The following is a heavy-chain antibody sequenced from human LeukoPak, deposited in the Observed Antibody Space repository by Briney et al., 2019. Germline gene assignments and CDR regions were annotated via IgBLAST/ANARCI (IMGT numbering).Heavy chain of an antibody. V-gene: IGHV1-2*02. CDR1: GYTFTDYY. Sequence: ASVKVSCKASGYTFTDYYMHWVRQAPGQGLEWMGWINPNSGGTNYAQNFQGRVTMTTDTSTSTAYMELRSLRSDDTAVYYCARDPTTYYYYYGMDVWGQGTTVTVSS. J-gene: IGHJ6*02. CDR3: ARDPTTYYYYYGMDV. D-gene: IGHD1-1*01. CDR2: INPNSGGT.